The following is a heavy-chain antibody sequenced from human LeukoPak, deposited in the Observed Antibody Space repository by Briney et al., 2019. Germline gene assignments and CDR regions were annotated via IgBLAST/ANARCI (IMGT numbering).Heavy chain of an antibody. CDR1: GFTFSSYA. J-gene: IGHJ4*02. CDR3: AKQAGGTHDY. CDR2: ISENGGGR. V-gene: IGHV3-23*01. Sequence: GGSLRLSCAAAGFTFSSYAMTWVRQAPGMGLEWVSSISENGGGRYYADSVQGRFTISRDNSKNTLYLQMNSLRAEDTAVYYCAKQAGGTHDYCGQGTLVIVPS. D-gene: IGHD6-13*01.